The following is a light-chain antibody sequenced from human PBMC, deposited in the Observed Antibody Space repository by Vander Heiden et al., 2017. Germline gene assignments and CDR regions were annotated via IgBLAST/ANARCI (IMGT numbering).Light chain of an antibody. CDR3: QQSYSTPYT. Sequence: DIQMNQSPSSLSASVGDRVTITSRASQSISSYLNWYQQKPGKAPKLLIYAASSLQSGVPSRFSGSGSGTDFTLTISSLQPEDFATYYCQQSYSTPYTFGQGTKLEIK. V-gene: IGKV1-39*01. J-gene: IGKJ2*01. CDR1: QSISSY. CDR2: AAS.